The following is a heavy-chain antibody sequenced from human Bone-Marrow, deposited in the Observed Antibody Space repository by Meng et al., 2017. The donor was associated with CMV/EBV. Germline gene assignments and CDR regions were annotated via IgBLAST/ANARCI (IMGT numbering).Heavy chain of an antibody. CDR2: LNRNGGST. CDR3: ARDTRRPAYYFDY. V-gene: IGHV3-20*04. CDR1: GFTFDDYG. J-gene: IGHJ4*02. Sequence: GGSLRLSCAASGFTFDDYGMTWVRQVPGEGLEWVDGLNRNGGSTDHADSVKGRFTISRDNARNSLYLQMNSLRVEDTALYYCARDTRRPAYYFDYWGPGTLVTVSS.